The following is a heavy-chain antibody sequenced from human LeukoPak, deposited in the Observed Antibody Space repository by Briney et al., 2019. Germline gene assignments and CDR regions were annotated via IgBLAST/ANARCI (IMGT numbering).Heavy chain of an antibody. CDR2: ISAYNGNT. V-gene: IGHV1-18*01. D-gene: IGHD6-25*01. Sequence: ASVKVSCKASVGTFSSYAISWVRQAPGQGLEWMGWISAYNGNTNYAQKLQGRVTMTTDTSTSTAYMELRSLRSDDTDVYYCARDESSADYWGQGTLVTVSS. CDR3: ARDESSADY. CDR1: VGTFSSYA. J-gene: IGHJ4*02.